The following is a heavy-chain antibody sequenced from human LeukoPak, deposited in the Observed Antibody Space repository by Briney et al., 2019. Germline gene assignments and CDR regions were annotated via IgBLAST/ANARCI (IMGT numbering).Heavy chain of an antibody. J-gene: IGHJ3*02. CDR2: IWNDGSKK. V-gene: IGHV3-33*01. CDR3: GRKRKVFISNVFDI. D-gene: IGHD3-22*01. Sequence: GGSLRLSCAASGFTFSSYGMHWVRQAPGKGLEWVAIIWNDGSKKDYADSVKGRFTISRDNSKNTLYLQMNSLRAEDTAVYYCGRKRKVFISNVFDIWGRGKMVTVSS. CDR1: GFTFSSYG.